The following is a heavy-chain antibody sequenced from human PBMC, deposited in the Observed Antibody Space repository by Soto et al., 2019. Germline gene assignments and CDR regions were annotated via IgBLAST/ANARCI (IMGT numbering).Heavy chain of an antibody. J-gene: IGHJ6*02. CDR1: GGSISSSSYY. V-gene: IGHV4-39*02. Sequence: QLQLQESGPGLVKPSETLSLTCTVSGGSISSSSYYWGWIRQPPGKGLEWIGSIYYSGSTYYNPSLKSRVTISVDTSKNQFSLKLSSVTAADTAVYHCARDSPANLYYYYYGMDVWGQGTTVTVSS. CDR2: IYYSGST. CDR3: ARDSPANLYYYYYGMDV.